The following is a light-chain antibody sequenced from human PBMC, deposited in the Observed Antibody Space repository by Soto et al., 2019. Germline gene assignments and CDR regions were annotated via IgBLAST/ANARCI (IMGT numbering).Light chain of an antibody. Sequence: ERVMTQSPATLSVSPGERATLSCRADQSVNSHLAWYQQKPGQAPRLLIYAASARTSGLPGRFSGSGSGTEFTLTISSLQPEDFAVYYCQQYNNWPYTLGQGTKLEIK. CDR3: QQYNNWPYT. CDR1: QSVNSH. J-gene: IGKJ2*01. V-gene: IGKV3-15*01. CDR2: AAS.